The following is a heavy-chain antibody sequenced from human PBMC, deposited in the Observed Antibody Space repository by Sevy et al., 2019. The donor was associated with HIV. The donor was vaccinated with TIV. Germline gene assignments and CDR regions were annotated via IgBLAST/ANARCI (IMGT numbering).Heavy chain of an antibody. CDR3: ATVTTDSSISWVFDV. J-gene: IGHJ3*01. CDR2: LSGSGGTT. V-gene: IGHV3-23*01. CDR1: GFTFFSHV. D-gene: IGHD6-13*01. Sequence: GGSLRLSCAASGFTFFSHVMSWVRQAPGKGLEWVSGLSGSGGTTYYADSVKGRFSISRDNSKNKLYLQMSSLRIEDTAVYYCATVTTDSSISWVFDVWGQGTMVTVSS.